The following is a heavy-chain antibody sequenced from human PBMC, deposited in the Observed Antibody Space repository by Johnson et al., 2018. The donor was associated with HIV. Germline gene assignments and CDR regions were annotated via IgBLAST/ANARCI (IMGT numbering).Heavy chain of an antibody. CDR1: GFTFGAYA. Sequence: VQLVESGGGLVQPGRSLRLSCSASGFTFGAYALSWFRQAPGKGLEWVGFIRSKAYGWTTEYAASVKGRFTISRDDSHNIAYLQMNSLKAEDTAMYYCGRYTHYYDSGVYRGDGFDIWGPGTMVIVSS. J-gene: IGHJ3*02. V-gene: IGHV3-49*03. D-gene: IGHD3-22*01. CDR3: GRYTHYYDSGVYRGDGFDI. CDR2: IRSKAYGWTT.